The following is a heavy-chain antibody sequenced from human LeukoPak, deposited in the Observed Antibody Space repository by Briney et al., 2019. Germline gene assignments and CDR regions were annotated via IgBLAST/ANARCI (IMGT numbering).Heavy chain of an antibody. J-gene: IGHJ5*02. D-gene: IGHD2-2*01. CDR1: GYTFTRYY. V-gene: IGHV1-46*01. CDR2: LNPSGGSA. CDR3: ARFRVRSSTTSRGGGNWFDP. Sequence: ASAKVSCKASGYTFTRYYMHWVRQAPGQGLEWMGILNPSGGSASYAQKFQGRVTMTRDTSTSTVYMELSSLRSEDTAVYYCARFRVRSSTTSRGGGNWFDPWGQVTLVTVSS.